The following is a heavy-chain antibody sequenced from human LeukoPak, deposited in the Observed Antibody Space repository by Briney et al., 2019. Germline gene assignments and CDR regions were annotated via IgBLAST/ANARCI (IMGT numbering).Heavy chain of an antibody. J-gene: IGHJ3*02. CDR1: GFSLSTSGVG. D-gene: IGHD3-9*01. CDR2: IYWNDDK. CDR3: AHGGGFYDILTGYYIGAFDI. Sequence: SGPTLVNPTQTLTLTCTFSGFSLSTSGVGVGWIRQPPGKALEWLALIYWNDDKRYSPSLKSRLTITKDTSKNQVVLTMTNMDPVDTATYYCAHGGGFYDILTGYYIGAFDIWGQGTMVTVSS. V-gene: IGHV2-5*01.